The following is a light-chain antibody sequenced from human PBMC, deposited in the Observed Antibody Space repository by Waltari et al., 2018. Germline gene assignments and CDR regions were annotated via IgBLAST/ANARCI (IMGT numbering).Light chain of an antibody. CDR3: QQYGTSPLS. CDR2: GAF. CDR1: QSVTSS. J-gene: IGKJ4*01. V-gene: IGKV3-20*01. Sequence: EIVLTQSPGTLSLSPGERATLSCRASQSVTSSLAWYQHKPGQAPRLLIYGAFSRATGLPDRFGGSGSETDFILTISRVEPEDFAIYYCQQYGTSPLSFGGGTKVEMK.